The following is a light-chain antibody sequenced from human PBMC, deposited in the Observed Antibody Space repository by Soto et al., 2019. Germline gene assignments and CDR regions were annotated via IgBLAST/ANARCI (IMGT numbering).Light chain of an antibody. CDR3: QQSYSTPRT. V-gene: IGKV1-39*01. CDR1: QSISSY. CDR2: AAS. Sequence: DIRLTQSPPSLSASVGDRVTITCRASQSISSYLNWYQQKPGKAPKLLIYAASSLQSGVPSRFSGNRSGTDFTLTISSLQPEDFATYYCQQSYSTPRTFGQGTKVDTK. J-gene: IGKJ1*01.